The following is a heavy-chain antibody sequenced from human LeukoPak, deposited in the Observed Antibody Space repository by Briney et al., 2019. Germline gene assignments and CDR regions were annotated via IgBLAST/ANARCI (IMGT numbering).Heavy chain of an antibody. V-gene: IGHV3-23*01. CDR3: ARGTGVGSYVPAFDV. Sequence: GGSLRLSCVASGFTFNIYAMTWVRQAPGKGLEWVSAIRGSGDSTYYADSVKDRFTISRDNSKNTVFLQMNSLRAEDTGVYYCARGTGVGSYVPAFDVWGQGTVVTVSS. D-gene: IGHD1-26*01. J-gene: IGHJ3*01. CDR2: IRGSGDST. CDR1: GFTFNIYA.